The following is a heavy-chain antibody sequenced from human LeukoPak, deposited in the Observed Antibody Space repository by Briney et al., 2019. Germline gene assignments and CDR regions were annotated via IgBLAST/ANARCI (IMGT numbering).Heavy chain of an antibody. D-gene: IGHD6-6*01. CDR2: IIPIFGTA. Sequence: SVKVSCKASGGTFSSYAISWVRQTPGQGLEWMGGIIPIFGTANYAQKFQGRVTITADESTSTAYMELSSLRSEDTAVYYCAVRLAARPFHHYYYMDVWGKGTTVTVSS. CDR3: AVRLAARPFHHYYYMDV. CDR1: GGTFSSYA. V-gene: IGHV1-69*13. J-gene: IGHJ6*03.